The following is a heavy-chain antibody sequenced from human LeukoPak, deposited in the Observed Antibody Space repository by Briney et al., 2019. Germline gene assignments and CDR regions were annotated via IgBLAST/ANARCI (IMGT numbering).Heavy chain of an antibody. J-gene: IGHJ4*02. V-gene: IGHV4-39*02. CDR3: ATDLEFGELPSPLDY. CDR2: IYYSGST. CDR1: GGSISSSSYY. D-gene: IGHD3-10*01. Sequence: SETLSLTCTVSGGSISSSSYYWGWIRQPPGKGLEWIGSIYYSGSTYYNPSLKSRVTISVDTSKNQFSLKLSSVTAADTAVYYCATDLEFGELPSPLDYWGQGTLVTVSS.